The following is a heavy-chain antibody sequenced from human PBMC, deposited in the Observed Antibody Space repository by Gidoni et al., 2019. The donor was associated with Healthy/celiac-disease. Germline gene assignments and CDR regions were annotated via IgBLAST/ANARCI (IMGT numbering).Heavy chain of an antibody. V-gene: IGHV3-21*01. CDR3: ARDIPIVVPYYYYGMDV. CDR1: GFTLSSSS. J-gene: IGHJ6*02. CDR2: ISISSSYI. Sequence: EVQLVESGGGLVKPGGSLRPSCAASGFTLSSSSMNWVRKAPGKVLEWVSSISISSSYIYYADSVKCRVTISRDNAKNSLYLQMNSLRAEDTAVYYCARDIPIVVPYYYYGMDVWGQGTTVTVSS. D-gene: IGHD3-22*01.